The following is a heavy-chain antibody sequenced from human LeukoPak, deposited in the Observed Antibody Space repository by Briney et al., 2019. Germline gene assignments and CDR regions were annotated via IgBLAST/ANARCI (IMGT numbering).Heavy chain of an antibody. CDR2: IYTSGST. CDR3: ARVYYSNSYDYWYFDL. D-gene: IGHD6-13*01. V-gene: IGHV4-4*07. J-gene: IGHJ2*01. CDR1: GGSISSYY. Sequence: SETLSLTCTVSGGSISSYYWSWIRQPAGKGLEWIGRIYTSGSTNYNPSLKGRVTISVDTSKNQFSLKLSSVTAADTAVYYCARVYYSNSYDYWYFDLWGRGTLVTVSS.